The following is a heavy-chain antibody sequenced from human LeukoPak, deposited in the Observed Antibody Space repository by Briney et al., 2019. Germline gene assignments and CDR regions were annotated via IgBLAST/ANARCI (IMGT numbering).Heavy chain of an antibody. J-gene: IGHJ4*02. CDR1: GGTFSSYA. Sequence: GASVKVSCKASGGTFSSYAISWVRQAPGQGLEWMGGIIPIFGTPNYAQKFQGRVTITADESTSTAYMELSSLRSEDTAVYYCAGDPGTVRGGVDYWGQGTLVTVSS. CDR2: IIPIFGTP. CDR3: AGDPGTVRGGVDY. D-gene: IGHD4-17*01. V-gene: IGHV1-69*13.